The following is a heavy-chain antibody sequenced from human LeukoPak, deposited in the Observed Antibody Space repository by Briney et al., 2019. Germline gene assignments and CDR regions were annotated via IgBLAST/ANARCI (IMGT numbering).Heavy chain of an antibody. Sequence: GGSLRLSCTASGFTFSTYWTTWVRQAPGKGLEWVANVKQDGSEKHYVDSVKGRFTISRDNAKNSLFLQMNSLRAEDTAVYYCARSHGDYWGQGALVTVSS. CDR1: GFTFSTYW. CDR3: ARSHGDY. J-gene: IGHJ4*02. V-gene: IGHV3-7*03. CDR2: VKQDGSEK.